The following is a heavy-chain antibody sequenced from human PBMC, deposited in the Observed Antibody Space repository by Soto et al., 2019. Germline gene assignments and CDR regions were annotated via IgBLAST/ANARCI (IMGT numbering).Heavy chain of an antibody. V-gene: IGHV4-4*07. CDR2: IYTSGST. CDR1: GGSISSYY. D-gene: IGHD3-10*01. Sequence: PSETLSLTCTVSGGSISSYYWSWIRQPAGKGLEWIGRIYTSGSTNYNPSLKSRVTMSVDTSKNQFSLKLSSVTAADTAVYYCARVMHRPYGSGSYYAFDIWGQGTMVTVSS. CDR3: ARVMHRPYGSGSYYAFDI. J-gene: IGHJ3*02.